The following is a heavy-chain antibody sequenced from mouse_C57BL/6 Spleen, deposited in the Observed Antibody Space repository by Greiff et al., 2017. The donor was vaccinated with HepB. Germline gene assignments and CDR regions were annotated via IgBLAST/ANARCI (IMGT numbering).Heavy chain of an antibody. CDR1: GYTFTSYW. CDR2: IHPNSGST. CDR3: AVYYGSSRYFDV. D-gene: IGHD1-1*01. J-gene: IGHJ1*03. Sequence: QVQLQQPGAELVKPGASVKLSCKASGYTFTSYWMHWVKQRPGQGLEWIGMIHPNSGSTNYNEKFKSKATLTVDKSSSTAYMQLSSLTSEDSAVYYCAVYYGSSRYFDVWGTGTTVTVSS. V-gene: IGHV1-64*01.